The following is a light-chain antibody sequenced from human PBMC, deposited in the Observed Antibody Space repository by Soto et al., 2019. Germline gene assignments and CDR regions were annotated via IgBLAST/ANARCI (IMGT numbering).Light chain of an antibody. Sequence: EIVLTQSPATLSLSPGERATLSCRASQSVSSYLAWYQQKPGQAPRLLIYDASNRATGIPARFSGSGSGTDFTLTISGLEAEDFAVYYCQQRSNWPRTFGQGTKVEIK. V-gene: IGKV3-11*01. CDR1: QSVSSY. CDR2: DAS. J-gene: IGKJ1*01. CDR3: QQRSNWPRT.